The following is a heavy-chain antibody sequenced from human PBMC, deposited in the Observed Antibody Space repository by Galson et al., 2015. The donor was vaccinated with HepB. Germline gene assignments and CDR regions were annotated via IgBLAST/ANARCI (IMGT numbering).Heavy chain of an antibody. CDR3: ARAPTSGTIFGGYYYYGMDV. J-gene: IGHJ6*02. V-gene: IGHV1-18*04. CDR2: ISAYNGNT. Sequence: SVKVSCKASGYTFTSYGISWVRQAPGQGLEWMGWISAYNGNTNYAQKLQGRVTMTTDTSTSTAYMELRSLRSDDTAVYYCARAPTSGTIFGGYYYYGMDVWGQGTTVTVSS. D-gene: IGHD3-3*01. CDR1: GYTFTSYG.